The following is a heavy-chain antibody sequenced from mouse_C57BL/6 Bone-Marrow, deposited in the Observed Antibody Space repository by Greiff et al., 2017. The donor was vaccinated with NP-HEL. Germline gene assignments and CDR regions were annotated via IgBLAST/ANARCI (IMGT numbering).Heavy chain of an antibody. CDR1: GYSITSGYY. CDR3: ARDRNFPGFAD. Sequence: EVQLQESGPGLVKPSQSLSLTCSVTGYSITSGYYWNWIRQFPGNKLEWMGYISYDGSNNYNPSLKNRISITRDTSKNQFFLKLNSVTTEDTATYYCARDRNFPGFADWGQGTLVTVSA. J-gene: IGHJ3*01. V-gene: IGHV3-6*01. CDR2: ISYDGSN.